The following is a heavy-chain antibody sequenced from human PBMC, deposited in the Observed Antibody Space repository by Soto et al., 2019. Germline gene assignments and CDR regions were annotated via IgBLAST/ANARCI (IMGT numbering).Heavy chain of an antibody. J-gene: IGHJ5*02. CDR3: ARVRYSGRYYGS. CDR2: TRNKANSYTT. D-gene: IGHD1-26*01. CDR1: GFTFSDHY. V-gene: IGHV3-72*01. Sequence: GGSLRLSGAASGFTFSDHYIDWVRQAPGKGLEWVGRTRNKANSYTTEYAASVKGRFTISRDDSKNSLYLQMNRLKTEDTAVYYCARVRYSGRYYGSWGQRTLVAVSS.